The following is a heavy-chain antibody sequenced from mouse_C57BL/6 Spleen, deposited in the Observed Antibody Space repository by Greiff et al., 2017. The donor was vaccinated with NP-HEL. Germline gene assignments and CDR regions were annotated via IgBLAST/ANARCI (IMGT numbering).Heavy chain of an antibody. CDR3: AREAITTVVEGAMDY. CDR1: GYSITSGYY. Sequence: DVKLQESGPGLVKPSQSLSLTCSVTGYSITSGYYWNWIRQFPGNKLEWMGYISYDGSNNYNPSLKNRISITRDTSKNQFFLKLNSVTTEDTATYYCAREAITTVVEGAMDYWGQGTSVTVFS. CDR2: ISYDGSN. V-gene: IGHV3-6*01. D-gene: IGHD1-1*01. J-gene: IGHJ4*01.